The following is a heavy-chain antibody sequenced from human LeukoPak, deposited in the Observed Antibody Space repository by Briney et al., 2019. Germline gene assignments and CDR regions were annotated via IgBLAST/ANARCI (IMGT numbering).Heavy chain of an antibody. J-gene: IGHJ4*02. CDR3: ARDRYSSGWPRPPLFDY. CDR1: GFTFSSYA. CDR2: ISYDGSNK. V-gene: IGHV3-30-3*01. Sequence: PGGSLRLSCAASGFTFSSYAMHWVRQAPGKGLEWVAVISYDGSNKYYADSVKGRFTISRDNSKNTLYLQMNSLRAEDTAVYYCARDRYSSGWPRPPLFDYWGQGTLVTVSS. D-gene: IGHD6-19*01.